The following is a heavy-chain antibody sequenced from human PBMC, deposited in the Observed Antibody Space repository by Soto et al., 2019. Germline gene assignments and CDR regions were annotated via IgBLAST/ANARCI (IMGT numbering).Heavy chain of an antibody. CDR1: GFTFSSYA. D-gene: IGHD3-10*01. V-gene: IGHV3-23*01. CDR2: ISGSGGST. J-gene: IGHJ4*02. CDR3: AKMGRNYYGSGSYFFIY. Sequence: GGSLRLSCAASGFTFSSYAMSWVRQAPGKGLEWVSAISGSGGSTYYADSVKGRFTISRDNSKNTLYLQMNSLRAEDTAVYYCAKMGRNYYGSGSYFFIYWGQGTLVTVSS.